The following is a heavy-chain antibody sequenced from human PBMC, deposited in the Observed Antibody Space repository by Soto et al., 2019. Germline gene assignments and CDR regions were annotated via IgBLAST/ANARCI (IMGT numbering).Heavy chain of an antibody. D-gene: IGHD3-10*01. CDR1: GGSISSGDYY. Sequence: LCGGSISSGDYYWSWIRQPPGKGLEWIGYIYYSGSTYYNPSLKSRVTISVDTSKNQFSLKLSSVTAADTAVYYCARTIWGGYYGMDVWGQGTTVTVSS. CDR2: IYYSGST. V-gene: IGHV4-30-4*01. CDR3: ARTIWGGYYGMDV. J-gene: IGHJ6*02.